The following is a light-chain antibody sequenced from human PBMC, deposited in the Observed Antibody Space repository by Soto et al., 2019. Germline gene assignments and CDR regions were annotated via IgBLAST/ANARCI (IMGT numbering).Light chain of an antibody. CDR1: QAIRSD. Sequence: AVQMTQSPSSLSASVGDRVTITCRASQAIRSDLGWYQMKPGKVPKLLILAASNLQSGVPSRFIGRGYGTDFTHTISSLQPEDFATYYCLQDYNYPRTFGQGTKVEI. CDR2: AAS. CDR3: LQDYNYPRT. J-gene: IGKJ1*01. V-gene: IGKV1-6*01.